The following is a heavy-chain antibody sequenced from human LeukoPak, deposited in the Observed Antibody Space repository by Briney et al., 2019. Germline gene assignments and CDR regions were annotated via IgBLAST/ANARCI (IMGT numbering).Heavy chain of an antibody. CDR2: IYTSGST. CDR3: ARDLDYGDYAYYYYGMDV. V-gene: IGHV4-4*07. D-gene: IGHD4-17*01. CDR1: GGSISSYY. Sequence: PSETLSLTCTVFGGSISSYYWSWIRQPAGKGLEWIGRIYTSGSTNYNPSLKSRVTMSVDTSKNQFSLKLSSVTAADTAVYYCARDLDYGDYAYYYYGMDVWGQGTTVTVSS. J-gene: IGHJ6*02.